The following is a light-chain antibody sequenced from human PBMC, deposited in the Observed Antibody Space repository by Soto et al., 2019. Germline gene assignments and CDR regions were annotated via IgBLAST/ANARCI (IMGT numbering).Light chain of an antibody. J-gene: IGKJ1*01. CDR3: QQNYSTPRT. CDR1: QSISSY. V-gene: IGKV1-39*01. Sequence: DIQMSQSPSSLSASVGDRFTITCRASQSISSYLDWYQQKPGKAPKLLIYAASSLQSGIPSRFSGSGSETDFTLTISSLQPEDFATYYCQQNYSTPRTFGQGTKVDI. CDR2: AAS.